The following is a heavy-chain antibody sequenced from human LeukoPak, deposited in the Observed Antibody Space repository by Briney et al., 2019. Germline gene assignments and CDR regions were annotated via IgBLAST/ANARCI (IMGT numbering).Heavy chain of an antibody. D-gene: IGHD1-20*01. CDR1: GYTFTSYY. CDR3: AAGYNWNCDY. Sequence: SVKVSCKASGYTFTSYYMHWVRQAPGQGLEWMGGIIPIFGTANYAQKFQGRVTITADESTSTAYMELSSLRSEDTAVYYCAAGYNWNCDYWGQGTLVTVSS. V-gene: IGHV1-69*13. CDR2: IIPIFGTA. J-gene: IGHJ4*02.